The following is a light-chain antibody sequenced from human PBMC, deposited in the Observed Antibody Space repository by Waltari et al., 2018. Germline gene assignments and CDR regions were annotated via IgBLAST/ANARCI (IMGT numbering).Light chain of an antibody. Sequence: EIVLTQSPVTLSLSPGEGATLSCKTSQSVGDFLAWYQQRPGQAPRFLIYDASLRAAGIPAMFSGSGSGTDLTLTISSLVSEDSAVYVCPQRNSWPLTFGPGTTV. CDR1: QSVGDF. CDR3: PQRNSWPLT. J-gene: IGKJ3*01. V-gene: IGKV3-11*01. CDR2: DAS.